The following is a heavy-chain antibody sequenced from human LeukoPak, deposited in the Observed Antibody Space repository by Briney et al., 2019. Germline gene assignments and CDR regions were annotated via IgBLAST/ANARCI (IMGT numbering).Heavy chain of an antibody. V-gene: IGHV4-39*01. D-gene: IGHD3-10*01. Sequence: ASETLSLTCTVSGGSISSSPNFWGWIRQPPGKGLEWIGSIYYSGSTYYNPSLKSRVTISVDTSKNQFSLKLSSVTAADTAVYYCARLNPTYYYGSGSYYMNYWGQGTLVTVSS. CDR3: ARLNPTYYYGSGSYYMNY. CDR2: IYYSGST. CDR1: GGSISSSPNF. J-gene: IGHJ4*02.